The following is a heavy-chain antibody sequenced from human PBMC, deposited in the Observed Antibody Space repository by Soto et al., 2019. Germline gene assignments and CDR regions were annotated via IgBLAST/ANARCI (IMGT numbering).Heavy chain of an antibody. V-gene: IGHV3-30*18. CDR2: ISYDGSNK. Sequence: QVQLVESGGGVVQPGRSLRLSCAASGFTFSSYGMHWVRQAPGKGLEWVAVISYDGSNKYYADSVKGRFTISRDNSKNTLYLQMNSLRAEDTAVYYCAKERLGYCSGGSCYAVDYWGQGNLVTVSS. CDR1: GFTFSSYG. D-gene: IGHD2-15*01. J-gene: IGHJ4*02. CDR3: AKERLGYCSGGSCYAVDY.